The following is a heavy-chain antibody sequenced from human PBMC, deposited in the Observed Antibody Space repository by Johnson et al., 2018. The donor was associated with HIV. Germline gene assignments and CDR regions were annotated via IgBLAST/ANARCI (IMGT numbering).Heavy chain of an antibody. Sequence: QVQLVESGGGLVQPGGSLRLSCAAPGFTFSRYGMHWVRQAPGKGLEWVAVIWYDGSNKYYADSVKGRLTISRDNSKNTMYLQMNSLRAEDTAVYYCAKSPGKDHGGNSGGIDIWGQGTMVTVSA. CDR2: IWYDGSNK. CDR3: AKSPGKDHGGNSGGIDI. D-gene: IGHD4-23*01. CDR1: GFTFSRYG. V-gene: IGHV3-33*06. J-gene: IGHJ3*02.